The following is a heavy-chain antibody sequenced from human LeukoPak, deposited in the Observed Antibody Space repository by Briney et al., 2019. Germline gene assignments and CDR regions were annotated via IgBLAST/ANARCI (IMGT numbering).Heavy chain of an antibody. Sequence: QPGGSLRLSCAASGFTFSSYAMIWVRQAPGKGLEWVSAISGSGGSTYYADSVKGRFTISRDNSKNTLYLQMNSLRAEDTAVYYCAKGNVFSLDAFDIWGQGTMVTVSS. V-gene: IGHV3-23*01. J-gene: IGHJ3*02. D-gene: IGHD1-1*01. CDR2: ISGSGGST. CDR1: GFTFSSYA. CDR3: AKGNVFSLDAFDI.